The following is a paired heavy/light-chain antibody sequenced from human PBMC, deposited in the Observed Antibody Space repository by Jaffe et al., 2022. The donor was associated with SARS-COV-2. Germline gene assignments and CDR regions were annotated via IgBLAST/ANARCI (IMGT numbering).Heavy chain of an antibody. CDR2: LSPNDGNT. V-gene: IGHV1-8*01. CDR3: VRVTSGSLNFDY. CDR1: GYTFSNYD. J-gene: IGHJ4*02. Sequence: QVQLVQSGAEVKKPGASVKVSCKASGYTFSNYDINWVRQATGQGLEYVGWLSPNDGNTGYTQKFQGRVTMTRDTSIATAYMELSSLTSEDTAVYYCVRVTSGSLNFDYWGQGTLVTVSS. D-gene: IGHD6-19*01.
Light chain of an antibody. CDR1: SNNVGNQG. CDR2: RNN. CDR3: TAWDNSLSTLL. J-gene: IGLJ2*01. V-gene: IGLV10-54*04. Sequence: QPGLTQPPSVSKDLRQTATLTCTGNSNNVGNQGAVWLQQHQGHPPKLLSYRNNNRPSGISERFSTSRSGNTASLTITGLQPEDEADYYCTAWDNSLSTLLFGGGTKLTVL.